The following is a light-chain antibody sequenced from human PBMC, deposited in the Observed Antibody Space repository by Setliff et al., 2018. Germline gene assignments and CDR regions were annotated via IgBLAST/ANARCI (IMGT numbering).Light chain of an antibody. CDR3: SSYAGSSTLYV. Sequence: QSALTQPPSASGAPGQRVIISCSGSRPNIADNYVYWYQQLPGTAPKLLVNRNNQRPSGVPDRFSGSKSGTSASLAINGLRSEDEADYYCSSYAGSSTLYVFGTGTKVTVL. V-gene: IGLV1-47*01. CDR2: RNN. J-gene: IGLJ1*01. CDR1: RPNIADNY.